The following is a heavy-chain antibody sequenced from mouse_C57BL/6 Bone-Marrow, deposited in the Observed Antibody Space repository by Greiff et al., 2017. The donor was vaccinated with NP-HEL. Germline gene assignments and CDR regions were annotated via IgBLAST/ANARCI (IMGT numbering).Heavy chain of an antibody. D-gene: IGHD1-1*01. J-gene: IGHJ2*01. CDR1: GYTFTSYW. CDR3: ARSMTTVVAKGGYFDY. V-gene: IGHV1-50*01. Sequence: QVQLQQPGAELVKPGASVKLSCKASGYTFTSYWMQWVKQRPGQGLEWIGEIDPSDSYTNYNQKFKGKATLTVDTSSSTACMQLSSLTSEDSAVYYCARSMTTVVAKGGYFDYWGQGTTLTVSS. CDR2: IDPSDSYT.